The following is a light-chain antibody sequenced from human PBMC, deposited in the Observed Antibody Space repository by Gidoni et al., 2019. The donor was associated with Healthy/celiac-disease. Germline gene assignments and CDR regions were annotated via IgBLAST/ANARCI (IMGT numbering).Light chain of an antibody. CDR2: AAS. J-gene: IGKJ1*01. CDR3: LQDYNYPWT. Sequence: ITQPPSSLSASVGDRVTITCRASQGIRNDLGWYQQKPGKAPKLLIYAASSLQSGVPSRFSGSGSGTDFTLTISSLQPEDFATYYCLQDYNYPWTFGQGTKVEIK. V-gene: IGKV1-6*01. CDR1: QGIRND.